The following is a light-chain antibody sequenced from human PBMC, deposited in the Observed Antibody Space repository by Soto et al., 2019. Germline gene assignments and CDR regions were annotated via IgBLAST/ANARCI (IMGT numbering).Light chain of an antibody. CDR2: GAS. J-gene: IGKJ2*01. CDR1: QSVSSN. Sequence: EIVMTQSPATLSVSPGERATLSCRASQSVSSNLAWYQQKPGQAPRLLIYGASTRATGIPARFSGSGSGTEVTLTISRLQSEDFAVYYCQQYHNWPRTFGQGTKLEIK. CDR3: QQYHNWPRT. V-gene: IGKV3-15*01.